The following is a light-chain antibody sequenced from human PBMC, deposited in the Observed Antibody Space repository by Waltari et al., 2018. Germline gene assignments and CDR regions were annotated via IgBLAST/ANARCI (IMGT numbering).Light chain of an antibody. CDR1: SSNIGAGYA. J-gene: IGLJ2*01. Sequence: QSVLTQPPSVSGAPGQLVSISCTGSSSNIGAGYAVHWYQQLPGKAPKLVIYDNTNRPSGVPDRFSGSKSGTSASLAITGLQAEDEADYYCQSSDTSLSGSVVFGGGTKLIVL. CDR2: DNT. CDR3: QSSDTSLSGSVV. V-gene: IGLV1-40*01.